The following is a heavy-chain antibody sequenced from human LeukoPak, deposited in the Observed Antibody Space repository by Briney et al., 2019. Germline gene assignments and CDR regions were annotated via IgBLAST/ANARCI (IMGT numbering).Heavy chain of an antibody. D-gene: IGHD3-9*01. CDR3: AGAFDWFEFDY. Sequence: SETLSLTCTVSGGSISPYYWTWIRQSAGQGLEFVGRIHSGGTTNYNPSLASRVSLSVDTSNNQVSLRLSSVTAADTAVYYCAGAFDWFEFDYWGQGTLVTVSS. V-gene: IGHV4-4*07. CDR2: IHSGGTT. CDR1: GGSISPYY. J-gene: IGHJ4*02.